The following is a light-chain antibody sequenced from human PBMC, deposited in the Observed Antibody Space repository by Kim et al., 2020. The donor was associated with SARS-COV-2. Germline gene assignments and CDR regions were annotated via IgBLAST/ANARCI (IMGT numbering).Light chain of an antibody. V-gene: IGKV1-12*01. CDR1: QGISSW. CDR2: GAS. Sequence: SENEGDTVTITCRESQGISSWLAWYQQKPGKAHKLLIYGASTLQSAVPSRFSGSGSGTDFTLTISSLQPEDFATYFCQQAHTFPYTFGQGTKLE. J-gene: IGKJ2*01. CDR3: QQAHTFPYT.